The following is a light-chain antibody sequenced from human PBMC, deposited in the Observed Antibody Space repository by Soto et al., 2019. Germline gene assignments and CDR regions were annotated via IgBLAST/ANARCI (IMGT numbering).Light chain of an antibody. V-gene: IGKV3-15*01. CDR3: QQLFDSPIT. CDR1: QSVSSN. CDR2: DAS. Sequence: EVVMTQSPATVSVSPGERATLSCRASQSVSSNLAWYQQKSGQAPRLLIYDASTRATGIPARFSGIGSGTEFTLIISSLQPEDFATYYCQQLFDSPITFGQGTRLEIK. J-gene: IGKJ5*01.